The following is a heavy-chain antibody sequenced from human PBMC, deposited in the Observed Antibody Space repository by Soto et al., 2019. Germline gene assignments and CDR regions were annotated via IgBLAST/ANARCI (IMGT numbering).Heavy chain of an antibody. Sequence: EVQLVESGGGLVQPGGSLRLSCAASGFTFSSYWMHWVRQAPGKGLVWVSRINSDGSSTSYADSVKGRFTITRDNAKNKLNLQMNSLSAEYTAVDYCARATSYYSYYYGMDVCGQGTTVTVSS. CDR3: ARATSYYSYYYGMDV. J-gene: IGHJ6*02. CDR2: INSDGSST. V-gene: IGHV3-74*01. CDR1: GFTFSSYW. D-gene: IGHD1-26*01.